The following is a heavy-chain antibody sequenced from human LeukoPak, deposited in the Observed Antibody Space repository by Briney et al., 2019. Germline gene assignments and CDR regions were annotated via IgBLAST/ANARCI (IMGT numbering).Heavy chain of an antibody. V-gene: IGHV3-74*01. CDR1: GFTFDDYA. CDR3: SRGLGSREVY. J-gene: IGHJ4*02. CDR2: INTDGSTI. D-gene: IGHD2-15*01. Sequence: GGSLRLSCAASGFTFDDYAMRWVRQPQGKGLVWVSRINTDGSTINYADSVKGRFTISRDNAKDTVYLQVNSLRAEDTAVYYCSRGLGSREVYWGGGPLVTVSS.